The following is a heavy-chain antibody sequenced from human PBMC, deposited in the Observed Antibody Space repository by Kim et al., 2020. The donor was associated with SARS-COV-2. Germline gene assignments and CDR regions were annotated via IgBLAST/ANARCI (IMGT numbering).Heavy chain of an antibody. CDR1: GGTFSSYA. CDR3: ARTRPRGYSGYDVGNWFDP. V-gene: IGHV1-69*13. Sequence: SVKVSCKASGGTFSSYAISWVRQAPGQGLEWMGGIIPIFGTANYAQKFQGRVTITADESTSTAYMELSSLRSEDTAVYYCARTRPRGYSGYDVGNWFDPWGQGTLVTVSS. CDR2: IIPIFGTA. J-gene: IGHJ5*02. D-gene: IGHD5-12*01.